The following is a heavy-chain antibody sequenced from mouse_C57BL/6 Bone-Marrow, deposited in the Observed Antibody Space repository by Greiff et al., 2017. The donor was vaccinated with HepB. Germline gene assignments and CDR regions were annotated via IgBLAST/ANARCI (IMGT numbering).Heavy chain of an antibody. CDR3: ASIYYSNWYFDG. J-gene: IGHJ1*03. CDR2: ISSGSSTI. D-gene: IGHD2-5*01. V-gene: IGHV5-17*01. Sequence: EVMLVESGGGLVKPGGSLKLSCAASGFTFSDYGMHWVRQAPEKGLEWVAYISSGSSTIYYADTVKGRFTITRDNAKNTMFLQMTRLRSEDTAMYYCASIYYSNWYFDGWGTGTTVTVAS. CDR1: GFTFSDYG.